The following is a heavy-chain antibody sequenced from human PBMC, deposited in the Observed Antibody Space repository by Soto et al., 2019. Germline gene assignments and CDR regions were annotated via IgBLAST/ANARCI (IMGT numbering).Heavy chain of an antibody. V-gene: IGHV3-33*01. D-gene: IGHD3-10*01. CDR1: GFTFSSYG. Sequence: GGSLRLSCAASGFTFSSYGMHWVRQAPGKGLEWLAVIWYDGSNKYYADSVKGRFTISRDNSKNTLYLQMNSLRAEDTAVYYCASPGGDYWGQGTLVTVSS. CDR3: ASPGGDY. CDR2: IWYDGSNK. J-gene: IGHJ4*02.